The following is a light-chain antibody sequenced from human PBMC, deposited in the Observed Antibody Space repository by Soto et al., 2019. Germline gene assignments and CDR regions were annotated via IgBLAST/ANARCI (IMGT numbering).Light chain of an antibody. V-gene: IGKV1-33*01. J-gene: IGKJ4*01. Sequence: DIQMTQSPSSLSASVGDRVTITCQASQDISNNYLNWYQQKPGKAPNLLIYDASNLETGVPSRFSGSGSGTDFSFTISSLQPEDIATYYCQQYDNLPLTFGGGTKVEIK. CDR2: DAS. CDR3: QQYDNLPLT. CDR1: QDISNNY.